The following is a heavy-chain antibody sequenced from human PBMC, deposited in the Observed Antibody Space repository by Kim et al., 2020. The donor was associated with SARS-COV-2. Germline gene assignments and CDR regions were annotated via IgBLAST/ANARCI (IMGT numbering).Heavy chain of an antibody. CDR2: VTIGGST. J-gene: IGHJ6*02. CDR1: GFTFSSHA. D-gene: IGHD6-19*01. V-gene: IGHV3-23*01. Sequence: GGSLRLSCAASGFTFSSHAMSWVRQAPGKGLEWVSAVTIGGSTPYADSVKGRFTISRDNSKNTLSLQMNTLTAEDTAVYYCAKTERWGSGWYGRHDVWGQGTTVTVSS. CDR3: AKTERWGSGWYGRHDV.